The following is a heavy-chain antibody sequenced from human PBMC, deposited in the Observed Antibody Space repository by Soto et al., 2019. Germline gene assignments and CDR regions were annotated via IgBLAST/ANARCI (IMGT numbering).Heavy chain of an antibody. D-gene: IGHD2-21*02. CDR3: ARERAYCAGDCYYDY. CDR1: GFTFSSYS. J-gene: IGHJ4*02. V-gene: IGHV3-21*01. CDR2: ISISSTYI. Sequence: EVQLVESGGGLVKPGGSLRLSCAASGFTFSSYSMNWVRQAPGKGLEWVSSISISSTYIYYSDSVKGRFTISRDNAKNSLSLQMNSLRAEDTAVYYCARERAYCAGDCYYDYWGQGTLVTVSS.